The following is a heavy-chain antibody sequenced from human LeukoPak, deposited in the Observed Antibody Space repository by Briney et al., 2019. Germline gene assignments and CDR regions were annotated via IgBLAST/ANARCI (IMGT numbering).Heavy chain of an antibody. D-gene: IGHD1-26*01. Sequence: GESLKISCKGSGYSFTSYWIGWVRQMPGKGLEWMGIIYPGDSDTRYSPSFQGQVTISADKSISTAYLQWSSLKASDAAMYYCATSVGWDSIYFDYWGQGTLVTVSS. V-gene: IGHV5-51*01. CDR2: IYPGDSDT. CDR3: ATSVGWDSIYFDY. CDR1: GYSFTSYW. J-gene: IGHJ4*02.